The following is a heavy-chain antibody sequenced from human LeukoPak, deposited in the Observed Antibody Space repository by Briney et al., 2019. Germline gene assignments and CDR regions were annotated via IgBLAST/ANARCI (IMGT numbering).Heavy chain of an antibody. CDR1: GFTFSSYV. V-gene: IGHV3-23*01. J-gene: IGHJ4*02. CDR3: AKFRGSEKTAIDC. Sequence: GGSLRLSCAASGFTFSSYVMSWVRQAPGKGLEWVSAIIGSGGSTYYADSVKGRFTISRDNSKNTLYLQMNSLRAEDTAVYYCAKFRGSEKTAIDCWGQGTLVTVSS. D-gene: IGHD6-25*01. CDR2: IIGSGGST.